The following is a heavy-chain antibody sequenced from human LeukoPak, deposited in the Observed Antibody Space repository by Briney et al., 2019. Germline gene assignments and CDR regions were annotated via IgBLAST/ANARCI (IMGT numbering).Heavy chain of an antibody. CDR3: ARDSSDSHDYGDYLDY. Sequence: GGSLRLSCAASGFTFDDYAMHWVRQAPGKGLEWVSGISWNSGYIGYADSVKGRFTISRDNAKNSLYLQMNSLRAEDTAVYYCARDSSDSHDYGDYLDYWGQGTLVTVSS. CDR2: ISWNSGYI. V-gene: IGHV3-9*01. J-gene: IGHJ4*02. CDR1: GFTFDDYA. D-gene: IGHD4-17*01.